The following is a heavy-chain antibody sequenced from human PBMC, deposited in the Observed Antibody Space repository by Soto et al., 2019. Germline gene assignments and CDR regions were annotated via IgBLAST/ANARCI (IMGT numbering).Heavy chain of an antibody. J-gene: IGHJ6*02. Sequence: EVQLVETGGGLIQPGGSLRLSCAASGFTVSSNYMSWVRQAPGKGLEWVSVIYSGGSTYYADSVRGRFTISRDNSKNTLYLQMKRLRAEDTAVYYWSRDPPATRHGMDVWGQGATVTVSS. CDR3: SRDPPATRHGMDV. CDR2: IYSGGST. V-gene: IGHV3-53*02. CDR1: GFTVSSNY.